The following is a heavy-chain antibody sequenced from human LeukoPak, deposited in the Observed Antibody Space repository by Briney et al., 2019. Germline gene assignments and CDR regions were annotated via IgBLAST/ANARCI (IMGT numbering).Heavy chain of an antibody. CDR2: VNPNSGNT. J-gene: IGHJ6*03. CDR3: ATDAPRPTSVLPYYMGV. D-gene: IGHD6-6*01. V-gene: IGHV1-8*02. CDR1: GYTFTSYA. Sequence: ASVKVSCKASGYTFTSYAMNWVRQATGQGLEWMGWVNPNSGNTGYAQKFQGRVTMTEDTSTDTAYMELSSLRSEDTAVYYCATDAPRPTSVLPYYMGVWGKGTTVTVSS.